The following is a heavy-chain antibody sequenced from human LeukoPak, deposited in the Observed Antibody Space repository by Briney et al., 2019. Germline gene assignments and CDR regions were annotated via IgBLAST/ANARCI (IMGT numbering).Heavy chain of an antibody. CDR3: ARSPLGNYYYYYMDV. J-gene: IGHJ6*03. CDR1: GHTFTSYD. D-gene: IGHD7-27*01. CDR2: MNPNSGNT. V-gene: IGHV1-8*01. Sequence: ASVKVSYKASGHTFTSYDINWVRQATGHGLEWMGWMNPNSGNTGYAQKLQGRVTMTRNTSISTAYMDLSSLRTEDTAVYYCARSPLGNYYYYYMDVWGKGTTVTVSS.